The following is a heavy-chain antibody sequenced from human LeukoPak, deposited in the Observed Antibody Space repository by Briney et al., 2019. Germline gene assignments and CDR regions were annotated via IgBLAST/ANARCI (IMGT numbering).Heavy chain of an antibody. CDR3: AKDISLGYYDSSGYWDY. Sequence: GGSLRLSCAASGFTFSSYAMSWVRQAPGKGLEWVSGISWNSGSIGYADSVKGRFTISRDNAKNSLYLQMNSLRAEDTALYYCAKDISLGYYDSSGYWDYWGQGTLVTVSS. D-gene: IGHD3-22*01. CDR1: GFTFSSYA. J-gene: IGHJ4*02. V-gene: IGHV3-9*01. CDR2: ISWNSGSI.